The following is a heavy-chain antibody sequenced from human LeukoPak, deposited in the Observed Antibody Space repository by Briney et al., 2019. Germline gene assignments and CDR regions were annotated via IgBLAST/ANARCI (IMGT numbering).Heavy chain of an antibody. Sequence: SETLSLTCTVSGGSISSGNYYWSWIRQHLGKGLEWIGYIYYSGSTYYNPSLKSRVTISVDTSKNQFSLKLSSVTAADTAVYYCARVPDYSNKNWFDPWGQGTLVTVSS. CDR1: GGSISSGNYY. J-gene: IGHJ5*02. D-gene: IGHD4-11*01. CDR2: IYYSGST. CDR3: ARVPDYSNKNWFDP. V-gene: IGHV4-31*03.